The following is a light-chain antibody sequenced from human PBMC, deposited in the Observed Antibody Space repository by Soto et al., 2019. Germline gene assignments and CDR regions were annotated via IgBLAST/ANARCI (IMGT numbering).Light chain of an antibody. Sequence: EIVLTQSPGTLSLSPGERATLSCRASQSVSSSYLAWYQQKPGQAPRLLIYCASSRATGIPDRFSGSVAGTDFSITISRLEPEDFAVYYCLQYGSSPKTFGQGTKVEIK. CDR3: LQYGSSPKT. V-gene: IGKV3-20*01. CDR2: CAS. J-gene: IGKJ1*01. CDR1: QSVSSSY.